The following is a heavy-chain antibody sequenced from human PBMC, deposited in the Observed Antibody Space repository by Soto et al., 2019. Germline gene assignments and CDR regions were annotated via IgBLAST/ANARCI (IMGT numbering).Heavy chain of an antibody. V-gene: IGHV3-23*01. J-gene: IGHJ4*02. D-gene: IGHD6-19*01. Sequence: GSLRLSCAASGFTFSSYAMSWVRQAPGKGLEWVSAISGSGGSTYYADSVKGRFTISRDNSKNTLYLQMNSLRAEDTAVYYCANWYSSGWPFDYWGQGTLVTVSS. CDR3: ANWYSSGWPFDY. CDR1: GFTFSSYA. CDR2: ISGSGGST.